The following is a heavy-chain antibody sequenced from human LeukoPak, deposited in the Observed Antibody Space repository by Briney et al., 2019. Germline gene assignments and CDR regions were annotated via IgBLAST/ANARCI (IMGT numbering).Heavy chain of an antibody. J-gene: IGHJ6*02. Sequence: GGSLRLSCAASGFTFSTYWMSWVRQAPGKGLEWVANIKEDGSEINYADSVRGRFTISRDNAKTSLDLQMNSLRSDDTAVYYCAREDGMDVWGQGTTVTVSS. CDR2: IKEDGSEI. CDR3: AREDGMDV. CDR1: GFTFSTYW. V-gene: IGHV3-7*05.